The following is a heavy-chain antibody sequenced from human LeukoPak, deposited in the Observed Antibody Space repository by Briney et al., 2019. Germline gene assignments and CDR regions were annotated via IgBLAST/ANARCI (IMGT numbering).Heavy chain of an antibody. J-gene: IGHJ3*02. CDR2: ISGGGGTA. Sequence: GGSLRLSCAASGFTFSSYAMTWVRQAPGKGLEWVSGISGGGGTAYYGESVKGRFTISRDSSKNTLYLQLNSLRAEDTAVYYCAKSSSGWYTFDIWGRGTMVTVSS. V-gene: IGHV3-23*01. CDR3: AKSSSGWYTFDI. D-gene: IGHD6-19*01. CDR1: GFTFSSYA.